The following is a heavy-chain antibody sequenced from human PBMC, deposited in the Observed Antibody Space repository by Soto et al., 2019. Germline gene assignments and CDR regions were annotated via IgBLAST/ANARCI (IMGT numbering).Heavy chain of an antibody. D-gene: IGHD3-22*01. CDR2: IYPGDSDS. V-gene: IGHV5-51*01. Sequence: PGESLKSSCKASGYSFSSYWIAWVRQMSVKGLEWMGIIYPGDSDSRYSPSFQGQVTISADRSTNTAFLQWSSLMASDTAIYYCARTYYYDSSGYHFGYWGQGTLVTVSS. J-gene: IGHJ4*02. CDR1: GYSFSSYW. CDR3: ARTYYYDSSGYHFGY.